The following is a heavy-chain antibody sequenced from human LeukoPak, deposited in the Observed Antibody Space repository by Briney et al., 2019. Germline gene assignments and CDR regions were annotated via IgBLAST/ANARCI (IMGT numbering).Heavy chain of an antibody. Sequence: TGGSLRLSCAASGFTFSNAWMSWVRQAPGKGLEWVGRIKSKTDGGTTDYAAPVKGRFTISRDDSKNTLYLQMNSLKTEDTAVYYCTTGRAAAGNYYYYGMDVWGQGTTVTVSS. CDR2: IKSKTDGGTT. CDR1: GFTFSNAW. CDR3: TTGRAAAGNYYYYGMDV. J-gene: IGHJ6*02. V-gene: IGHV3-15*01. D-gene: IGHD6-13*01.